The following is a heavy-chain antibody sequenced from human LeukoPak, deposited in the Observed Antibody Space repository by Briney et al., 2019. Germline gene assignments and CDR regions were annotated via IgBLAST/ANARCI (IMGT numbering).Heavy chain of an antibody. Sequence: PGESLKISCQGSGCSFTSYWIGWVRQMPGKGLEWMGIIYPGDSDTRYSPSFQGQITISADKSINTAYLQWSSLKASDTAMYYCARLTSYSYDSSGYFNYWGQGTLVTVSS. J-gene: IGHJ4*02. CDR2: IYPGDSDT. CDR3: ARLTSYSYDSSGYFNY. CDR1: GCSFTSYW. D-gene: IGHD3-22*01. V-gene: IGHV5-51*01.